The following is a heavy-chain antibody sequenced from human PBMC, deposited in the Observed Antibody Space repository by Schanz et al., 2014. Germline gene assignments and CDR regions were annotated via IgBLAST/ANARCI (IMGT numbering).Heavy chain of an antibody. CDR1: GFTFNNYG. CDR2: LWYDGTDR. D-gene: IGHD6-6*01. J-gene: IGHJ6*02. CDR3: AKGSMAARPLLPTDYYFYGTDI. Sequence: QVQLVESGGGVVRPGRSLRLSCAASGFTFNNYGMHWVRQAPGKGLEWVAVLWYDGTDRYYSDSVKGRFTISRDNSKNPLYLQMNSLRAEDTAVYYCAKGSMAARPLLPTDYYFYGTDIWGQGTTVNVSS. V-gene: IGHV3-33*06.